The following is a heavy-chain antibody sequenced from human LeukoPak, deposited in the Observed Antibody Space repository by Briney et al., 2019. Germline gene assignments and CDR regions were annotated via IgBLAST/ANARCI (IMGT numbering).Heavy chain of an antibody. V-gene: IGHV1-69*13. D-gene: IGHD3-10*01. Sequence: SVKVSCKASGGAFSSYAISWVRQAPGQGLEWMGGIIPVFGTANYAQKFQGRVTITADESTSTVYMELSSLRSEDTAVYYCARGQLLYGSGSYPYLWGQGTLVTVSS. CDR3: ARGQLLYGSGSYPYL. CDR1: GGAFSSYA. J-gene: IGHJ5*02. CDR2: IIPVFGTA.